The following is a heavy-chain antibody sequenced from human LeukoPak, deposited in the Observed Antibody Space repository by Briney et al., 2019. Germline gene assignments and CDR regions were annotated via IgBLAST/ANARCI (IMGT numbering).Heavy chain of an antibody. CDR3: ARDEGSATGVGATTYTSPLGYFDH. Sequence: PSETLSLTCTVSGGSISSSSYYWGWIRQPPGKGLEWIGSINYSGSTYYNPSLKSRVTISVDTSKNQFSLKLSSVTAADTAVYYCARDEGSATGVGATTYTSPLGYFDHWGQGTLVTVSS. V-gene: IGHV4-39*07. D-gene: IGHD1-26*01. CDR1: GGSISSSSYY. CDR2: INYSGST. J-gene: IGHJ4*02.